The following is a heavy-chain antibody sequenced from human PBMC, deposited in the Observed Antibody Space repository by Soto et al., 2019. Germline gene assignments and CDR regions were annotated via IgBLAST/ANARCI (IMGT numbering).Heavy chain of an antibody. CDR1: GGSISTDY. V-gene: IGHV4-59*01. CDR3: ARDGSRYDFWSGPYYFDY. Sequence: PSETLSLTCTVSGGSISTDYWSWIRQPPGKGLEWIGYIYYSGSTNYNPSLKSRVTISVDTSKNQFSLKLSSVSAADTAVYYCARDGSRYDFWSGPYYFDYWGQGTLVTVSS. D-gene: IGHD3-3*01. J-gene: IGHJ4*02. CDR2: IYYSGST.